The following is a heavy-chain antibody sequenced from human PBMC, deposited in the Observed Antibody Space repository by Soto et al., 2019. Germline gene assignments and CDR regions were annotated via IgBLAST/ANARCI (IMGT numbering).Heavy chain of an antibody. D-gene: IGHD4-4*01. Sequence: ASVKVSCKASGYTFTSYDINWVRQATGQGLEWMGWMNPNSGNTGYAQKFQGRVTMTRNTSISTAYMEPSSLRSEDTAVYYCASTSTVTTNYYYYGMDVWGQGTTVTVSS. V-gene: IGHV1-8*01. J-gene: IGHJ6*02. CDR2: MNPNSGNT. CDR3: ASTSTVTTNYYYYGMDV. CDR1: GYTFTSYD.